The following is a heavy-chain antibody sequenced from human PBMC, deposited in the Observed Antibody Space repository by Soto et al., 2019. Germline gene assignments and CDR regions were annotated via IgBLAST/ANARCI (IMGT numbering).Heavy chain of an antibody. CDR2: IYPGDSDI. J-gene: IGHJ6*02. D-gene: IGHD6-19*01. Sequence: GESLKISCKGSGYSFISYWIGWVRQMPGKGLEWMGIIYPGDSDIRYSPSFQGQVTISADKSIRTAYLQWSSLRASDTTMYYCARQRSSDYGMDVWGQGTTVTVSS. CDR3: ARQRSSDYGMDV. CDR1: GYSFISYW. V-gene: IGHV5-51*01.